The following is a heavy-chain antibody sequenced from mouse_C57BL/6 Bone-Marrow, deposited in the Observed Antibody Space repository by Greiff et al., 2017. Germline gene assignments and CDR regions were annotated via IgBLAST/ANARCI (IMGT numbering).Heavy chain of an antibody. Sequence: EVKLMESGGDLVKPGGSLKLSCAASGFTFSSYGMSWVRQTPDKRLEWVATISSGGSYTYYPDSVKGRFTISRDNAKNTLYLQMSSLNSEDTAMYYCARVYYCGQFAYWGQGTLVTVSA. CDR3: ARVYYCGQFAY. CDR1: GFTFSSYG. V-gene: IGHV5-6*01. CDR2: ISSGGSYT. J-gene: IGHJ3*01. D-gene: IGHD1-1*01.